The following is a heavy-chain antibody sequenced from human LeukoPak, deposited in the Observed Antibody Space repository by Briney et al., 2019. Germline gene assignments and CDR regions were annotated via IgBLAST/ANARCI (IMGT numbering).Heavy chain of an antibody. Sequence: ASVKVSCKASGYTFTSYDINWVRQATGQGLEWMGWMNPNSGNTGYAQKFQGRVTMTRNTSISTAYMELSSLRSEDTAVYYCAREAYYYDSSGIIMGWFDPWGQGTLVTVSS. V-gene: IGHV1-8*01. CDR1: GYTFTSYD. D-gene: IGHD3-22*01. CDR2: MNPNSGNT. J-gene: IGHJ5*02. CDR3: AREAYYYDSSGIIMGWFDP.